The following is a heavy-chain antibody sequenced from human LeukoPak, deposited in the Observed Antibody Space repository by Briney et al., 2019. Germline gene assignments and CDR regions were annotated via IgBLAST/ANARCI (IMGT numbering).Heavy chain of an antibody. D-gene: IGHD3-22*01. CDR3: ARAGDYYDSSESYYYGMDV. V-gene: IGHV3-30*19. J-gene: IGHJ6*02. CDR2: IWDDGSNR. CDR1: GFPFNSYG. Sequence: GSLRLSFAASGFPFNSYGIHRVRQAPGKGLGGGAGIWDDGSNRYYADSVKGRFTISRDNSKNTLYLQMNSLRAEDTAVYYCARAGDYYDSSESYYYGMDVWGQGTTVTVSS.